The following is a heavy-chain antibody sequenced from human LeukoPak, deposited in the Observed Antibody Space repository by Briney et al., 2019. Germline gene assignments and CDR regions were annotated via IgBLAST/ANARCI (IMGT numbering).Heavy chain of an antibody. J-gene: IGHJ4*02. Sequence: GGSLRPSCAASGFTFSSYGMHWVRQAPGKGLEWVAVIWYDGSNKYYADSVKGRFTISRDNSKNTLYLQMNSLRAEDTAVYYCAREAYDSSGYYFDYWGQGTLVTVSS. CDR1: GFTFSSYG. CDR2: IWYDGSNK. V-gene: IGHV3-33*01. D-gene: IGHD3-22*01. CDR3: AREAYDSSGYYFDY.